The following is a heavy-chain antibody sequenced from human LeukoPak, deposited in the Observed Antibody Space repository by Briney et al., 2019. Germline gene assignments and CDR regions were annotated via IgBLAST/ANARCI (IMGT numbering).Heavy chain of an antibody. Sequence: TFXXXGISWVRQAPGQGLEWMGWISAYNGNTNYAQKLQGRVTMTTDTSTSTAYMELRSLRSDDTAVYYCARLYSSSWYYYYYYYYMDVWGKGTTVTVSS. CDR2: ISAYNGNT. J-gene: IGHJ6*03. CDR3: ARLYSSSWYYYYYYYYMDV. CDR1: TFXXXG. V-gene: IGHV1-18*01. D-gene: IGHD6-13*01.